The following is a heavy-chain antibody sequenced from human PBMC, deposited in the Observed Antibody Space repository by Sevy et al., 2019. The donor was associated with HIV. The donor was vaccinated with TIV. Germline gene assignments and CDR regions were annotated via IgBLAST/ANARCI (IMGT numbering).Heavy chain of an antibody. CDR3: ASHTGSYNHDAFDI. J-gene: IGHJ3*02. CDR1: GFTFSDYY. Sequence: GGSLRLSCAASGFTFSDYYMSWIHQAPGKVLEWVSYIRSSGSTIYYADSVKGRFTISRDNAKNSLYLQMNSMRDEDTAVYYCASHTGSYNHDAFDIWGQGTMVTVSS. D-gene: IGHD1-26*01. CDR2: IRSSGSTI. V-gene: IGHV3-11*01.